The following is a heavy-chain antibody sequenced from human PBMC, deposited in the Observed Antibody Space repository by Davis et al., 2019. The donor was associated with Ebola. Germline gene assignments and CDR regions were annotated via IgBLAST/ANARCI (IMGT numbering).Heavy chain of an antibody. CDR3: ARDHLGAGPPLDY. V-gene: IGHV6-1*01. CDR2: TYYRSKWYN. CDR1: ADSVSSNTAA. D-gene: IGHD1-26*01. J-gene: IGHJ4*02. Sequence: PSQPLSPTCAISADSVSSNTAAWNWIRQSSSRGLEWLGRTYYRSKWYNDYATSVRGRITFNTDTSNNQFSLQLTSVTPEDSAVYYCARDHLGAGPPLDYWGQGTLVTVSS.